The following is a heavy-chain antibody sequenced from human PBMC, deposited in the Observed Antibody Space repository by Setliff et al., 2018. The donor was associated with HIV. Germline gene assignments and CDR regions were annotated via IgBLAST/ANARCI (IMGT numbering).Heavy chain of an antibody. CDR1: GQSISGYY. CDR2: INHGGDT. CDR3: ASRRGIEFYFDI. V-gene: IGHV4-34*01. D-gene: IGHD3-10*01. J-gene: IGHJ4*02. Sequence: PSETLSLTCAVYGQSISGYYWSWIRQPPGKGLEWIGEINHGGDTNYNPSLKSRVTISVGSSYNHFSLKLSSVTAADTGVYYCASRRGIEFYFDIWGQGTPVTVSS.